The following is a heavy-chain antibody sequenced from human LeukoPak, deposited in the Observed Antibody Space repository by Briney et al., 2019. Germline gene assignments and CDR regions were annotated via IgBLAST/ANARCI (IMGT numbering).Heavy chain of an antibody. Sequence: TGGSLRLSCAASGFTFSSYWMSWVRQAPGKGLEWVANIKEDGSEKYYVDSVKGRFSISRDDAKNSLHLQMNSLRAEDTAVYYCARDRLGGMDVWGKGTSVTVSS. CDR2: IKEDGSEK. J-gene: IGHJ6*04. D-gene: IGHD4-23*01. V-gene: IGHV3-7*01. CDR3: ARDRLGGMDV. CDR1: GFTFSSYW.